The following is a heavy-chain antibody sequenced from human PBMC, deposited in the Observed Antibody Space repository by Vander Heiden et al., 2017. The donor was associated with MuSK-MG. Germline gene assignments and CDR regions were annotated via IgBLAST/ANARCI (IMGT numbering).Heavy chain of an antibody. V-gene: IGHV4-34*01. CDR3: ARGWRSTRKLGYYYMDV. CDR2: INHSGST. D-gene: IGHD2-2*01. CDR1: GGSFSGYY. J-gene: IGHJ6*03. Sequence: QVQLQQWGAGLLKPSETLSLTCAVYGGSFSGYYWSWIRQPPGKGLEWIGEINHSGSTNYNPSLKSRVTISVDTSKNQFSLKLSSVTAADTAVYYCARGWRSTRKLGYYYMDVWGKGTTVTVSS.